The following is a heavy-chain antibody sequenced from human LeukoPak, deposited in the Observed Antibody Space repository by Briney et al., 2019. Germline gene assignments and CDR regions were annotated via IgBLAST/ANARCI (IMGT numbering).Heavy chain of an antibody. D-gene: IGHD3-3*01. Sequence: SETLSLTCTVSGGSISNSYWSWIRQPPGKGLEWIGYIYYSGSTNYNPSLKSRVTISVDTSKNQFSLKLSSVTAADTAVYYCARGLSDFWTPDTGAFDIWGQGTMVTVSS. CDR2: IYYSGST. J-gene: IGHJ3*02. CDR1: GGSISNSY. V-gene: IGHV4-59*12. CDR3: ARGLSDFWTPDTGAFDI.